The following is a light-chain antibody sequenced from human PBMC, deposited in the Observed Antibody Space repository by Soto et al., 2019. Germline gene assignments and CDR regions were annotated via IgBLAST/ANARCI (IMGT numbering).Light chain of an antibody. Sequence: EIVLTQSPGTLSKSPGERATLSCRASQSVSGSFLAWYQQKPGQAPRLLISGASSRATGIPDRFSGSGSGTDFTLTISRLEPEDFAVYYCHHYGSSSWTFGQGTKVDIK. V-gene: IGKV3-20*01. CDR1: QSVSGSF. CDR2: GAS. CDR3: HHYGSSSWT. J-gene: IGKJ1*01.